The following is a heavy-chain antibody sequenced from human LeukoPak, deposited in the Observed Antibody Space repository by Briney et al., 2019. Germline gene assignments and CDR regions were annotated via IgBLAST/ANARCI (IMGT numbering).Heavy chain of an antibody. CDR3: ARAIASYGDSAY. V-gene: IGHV3-48*04. Sequence: PGGSLRLSCAASGFKFSSFSMGWVRQAPGKGLEWLSYITSTSSATYYADSLQGRFTISRDNAKNSLYLQINSLRADDTAVYYCARAIASYGDSAYWGQGTLVTVPS. CDR2: ITSTSSAT. J-gene: IGHJ4*02. D-gene: IGHD5-18*01. CDR1: GFKFSSFS.